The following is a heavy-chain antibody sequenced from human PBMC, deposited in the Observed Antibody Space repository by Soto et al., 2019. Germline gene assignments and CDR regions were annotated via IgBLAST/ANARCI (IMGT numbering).Heavy chain of an antibody. J-gene: IGHJ6*03. CDR2: MNPNSGNT. CDR1: GYTFTSYD. Sequence: ASVKVSCKASGYTFTSYDINWVRQATGQGLEWMGWMNPNSGNTGYAQKFQGRVTMTRNTSISTAYMELSSLRSEDTAVYYCARFGVTMVRGVIISYYYYYMDVWGKGTTVTVSS. D-gene: IGHD3-10*01. V-gene: IGHV1-8*01. CDR3: ARFGVTMVRGVIISYYYYYMDV.